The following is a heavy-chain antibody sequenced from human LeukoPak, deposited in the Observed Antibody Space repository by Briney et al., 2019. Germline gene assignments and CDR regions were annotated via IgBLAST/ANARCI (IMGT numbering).Heavy chain of an antibody. CDR2: IYYSGGT. J-gene: IGHJ5*02. D-gene: IGHD1-26*01. CDR1: GVAISSYY. V-gene: IGHV4-59*08. CDR3: ARHAIYSGGYSYWFDP. Sequence: SETLSLTCTVSGVAISSYYWSWIRQPPGKGLEWFAFIYYSGGTNYNPSLTSRVSISLDTSKNQCSLRLSSVTAADTAVYYCARHAIYSGGYSYWFDPWGLGTLVTVSS.